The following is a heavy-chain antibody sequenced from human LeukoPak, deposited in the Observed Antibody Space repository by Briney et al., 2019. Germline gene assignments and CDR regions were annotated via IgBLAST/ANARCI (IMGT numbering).Heavy chain of an antibody. V-gene: IGHV4-59*01. Sequence: SETLSLTCTVSGGSISSYYWSWIRQPPGKGLEWIGYIYYSGSTNYNPSLKSRVTISVDTSKNQFSLKLSSVTAADTAVYYCARAEDSGGYFDYWGQGTLVTVSS. CDR3: ARAEDSGGYFDY. D-gene: IGHD5-12*01. CDR2: IYYSGST. CDR1: GGSISSYY. J-gene: IGHJ4*02.